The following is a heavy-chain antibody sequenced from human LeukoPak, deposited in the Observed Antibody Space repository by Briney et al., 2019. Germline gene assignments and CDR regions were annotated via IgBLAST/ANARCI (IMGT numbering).Heavy chain of an antibody. CDR3: AKDRLDSSGWSLTHY. CDR2: ISDSGGST. Sequence: GGSLRLSCAASGFTFNNYAMSWVRQAPGKGLEWVSAISDSGGSTYYADSVKGRFTISRDNSKNTLHLQMNSLRAEDTAVYYCAKDRLDSSGWSLTHYWGQGTLVTVSS. CDR1: GFTFNNYA. J-gene: IGHJ4*02. V-gene: IGHV3-23*01. D-gene: IGHD6-19*01.